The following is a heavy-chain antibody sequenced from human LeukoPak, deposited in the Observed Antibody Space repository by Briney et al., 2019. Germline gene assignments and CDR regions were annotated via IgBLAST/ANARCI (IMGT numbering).Heavy chain of an antibody. Sequence: ASVKVSCKASGYTFTSYDINWVRQATGQGLEWMGRMNPNSGNTGYAQKFQGRVTMTRNTSISTAHMELSSLRSEDTAVYYCAGSWEEYYYDSSGYYGDDYWGQGTLVTVSS. CDR1: GYTFTSYD. CDR3: AGSWEEYYYDSSGYYGDDY. J-gene: IGHJ4*02. D-gene: IGHD3-22*01. CDR2: MNPNSGNT. V-gene: IGHV1-8*01.